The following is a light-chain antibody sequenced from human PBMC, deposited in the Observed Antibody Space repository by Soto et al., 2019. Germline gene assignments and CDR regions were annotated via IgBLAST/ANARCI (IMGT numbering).Light chain of an antibody. CDR1: SSDVGAYNH. V-gene: IGLV2-14*03. CDR2: EVN. J-gene: IGLJ3*02. Sequence: QSALTQPASVSGPPGQSITISCTGTSSDVGAYNHVSWYQQHPGKVPKVMIYEVNNRPSGVSNRFSASKSGNTASLTISGLQAEDEATYYCSSFTSGGTWVFGGGTKVTVL. CDR3: SSFTSGGTWV.